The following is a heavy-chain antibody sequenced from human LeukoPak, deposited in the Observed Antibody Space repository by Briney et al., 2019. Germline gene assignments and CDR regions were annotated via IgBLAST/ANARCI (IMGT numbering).Heavy chain of an antibody. J-gene: IGHJ4*02. CDR2: ISSNGGST. D-gene: IGHD2-15*01. CDR3: ARHFSGSCWFDY. Sequence: GGSLRLSCSASGLTFSIYAMHWVRQAPGKGLEFVSTISSNGGSTYYADSVKGRFTISRDNSKNTLYLQMSSLRAEDTAVYYCARHFSGSCWFDYWGQGTLVTVSS. V-gene: IGHV3-64D*06. CDR1: GLTFSIYA.